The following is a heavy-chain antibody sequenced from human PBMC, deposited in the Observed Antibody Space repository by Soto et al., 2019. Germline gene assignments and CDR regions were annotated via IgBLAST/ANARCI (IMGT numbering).Heavy chain of an antibody. D-gene: IGHD3-9*01. V-gene: IGHV1-2*02. J-gene: IGHJ4*02. CDR2: LSPTTGGT. Sequence: ASVKVSCKTSGNTLTSFYIHWVRQAPGQGLEWVGRLSPTTGGTNYAQHFQGRVTVTWDMSTFTACMELSSLIYEDTAVYYCARPPGYVTDWYYFDTWGQGTQVTVSS. CDR1: GNTLTSFY. CDR3: ARPPGYVTDWYYFDT.